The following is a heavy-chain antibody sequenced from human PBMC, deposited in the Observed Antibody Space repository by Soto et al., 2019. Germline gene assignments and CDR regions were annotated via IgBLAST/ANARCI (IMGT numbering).Heavy chain of an antibody. Sequence: EVQLVESGGDLVKPGGSLRLSCAASGFTFSNAWINWVRQAPGKGLEWVGRIQSKGDGGTTDYAVPVRGRFTISRDDSKSTVYLQMNSLKTEDTGVYYWANWRDYSSEYWGQGTLVTVSS. CDR1: GFTFSNAW. CDR2: IQSKGDGGTT. D-gene: IGHD1-1*01. V-gene: IGHV3-15*07. CDR3: ANWRDYSSEY. J-gene: IGHJ4*02.